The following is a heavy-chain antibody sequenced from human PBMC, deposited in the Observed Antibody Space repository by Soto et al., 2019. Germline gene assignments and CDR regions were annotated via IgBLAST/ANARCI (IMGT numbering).Heavy chain of an antibody. V-gene: IGHV4-34*01. J-gene: IGHJ3*02. Sequence: PSETLSLTCAVYGGSFSGYYWSWIRQPPGKGLEWIGEINHGGSTNYNPSLKSRVTISVDTSKNQFSLKLSSVTAADTAVYYCARQQWLVLNAFDIWGQGTMVT. D-gene: IGHD6-19*01. CDR2: INHGGST. CDR3: ARQQWLVLNAFDI. CDR1: GGSFSGYY.